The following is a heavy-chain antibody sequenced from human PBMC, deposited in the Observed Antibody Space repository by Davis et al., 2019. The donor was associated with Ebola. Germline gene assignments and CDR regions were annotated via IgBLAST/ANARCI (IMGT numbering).Heavy chain of an antibody. D-gene: IGHD6-13*01. J-gene: IGHJ4*02. CDR1: GGSISSSNW. Sequence: PSETLSLTCAVSGGSISSSNWWRWVRQPPGKGLEWIGEIYHSGSTNYNPSLKSRVTISVDKSKNQFSLKLSSVTAADTAVYYCARSRVAGIAGHMDFDYWGQGTLGTVSS. V-gene: IGHV4-4*02. CDR2: IYHSGST. CDR3: ARSRVAGIAGHMDFDY.